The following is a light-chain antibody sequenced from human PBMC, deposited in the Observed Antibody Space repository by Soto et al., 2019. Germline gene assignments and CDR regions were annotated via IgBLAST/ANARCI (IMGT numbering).Light chain of an antibody. CDR3: SSYTTSGTVV. Sequence: QSVLTQPASVSGSPGQSITISCTGTSSDVGAYDYVSWYQQHPGKAPKRMIYDVSVRPSGVSNRFAGSKSGNTASLTISGLQAEDEADYHCSSYTTSGTVVFGGGTKLTVL. CDR2: DVS. V-gene: IGLV2-14*03. CDR1: SSDVGAYDY. J-gene: IGLJ2*01.